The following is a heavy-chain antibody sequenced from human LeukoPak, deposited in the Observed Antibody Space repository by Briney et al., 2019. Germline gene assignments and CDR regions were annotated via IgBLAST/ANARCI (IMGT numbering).Heavy chain of an antibody. CDR1: GYTFTSYG. Sequence: ASVKVSCKASGYTFTSYGISWVRQAPGQGLEWMGWISAYNGNTNYAQKLQGRVTMTTDTSTSTAYMELRSLRSDDTAVYYCAKLTTVTTLSALDYWGQGTLVTVSS. CDR2: ISAYNGNT. D-gene: IGHD4-17*01. V-gene: IGHV1-18*01. CDR3: AKLTTVTTLSALDY. J-gene: IGHJ4*02.